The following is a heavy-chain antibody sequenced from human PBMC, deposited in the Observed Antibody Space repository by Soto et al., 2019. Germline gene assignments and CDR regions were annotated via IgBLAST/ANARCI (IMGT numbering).Heavy chain of an antibody. D-gene: IGHD3-3*01. CDR2: IYYSGST. Sequence: PSETLSLTCTVSGVSIISYYWIWIRQPPGKGLEWIGYIYYSGSTNYNPSLKSRVTISVDTSKNQFSLKLSSVTAADTAVYYCARWSRDIDYWGQGTLVTVS. J-gene: IGHJ4*02. CDR3: ARWSRDIDY. V-gene: IGHV4-59*01. CDR1: GVSIISYY.